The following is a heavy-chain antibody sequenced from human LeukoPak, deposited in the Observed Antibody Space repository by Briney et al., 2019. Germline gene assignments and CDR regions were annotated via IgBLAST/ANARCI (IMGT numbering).Heavy chain of an antibody. CDR3: AKEYCSGGSCYSLYTMGLDP. Sequence: PGGSLRLSCAASGFTFSSYAMSWVRQAPGKGLEWVSAISGSGGSTYYEDSVKGRFTISRDNSKNTLYLQMNSLRAEDTAVYYCAKEYCSGGSCYSLYTMGLDPWGQGTLVTVSS. J-gene: IGHJ5*02. CDR1: GFTFSSYA. D-gene: IGHD2-15*01. V-gene: IGHV3-23*01. CDR2: ISGSGGST.